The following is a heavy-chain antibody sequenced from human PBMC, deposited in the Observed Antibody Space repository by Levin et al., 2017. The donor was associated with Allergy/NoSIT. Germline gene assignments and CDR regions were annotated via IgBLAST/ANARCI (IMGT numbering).Heavy chain of an antibody. CDR2: INTVGTYT. CDR1: GFSFDNSW. D-gene: IGHD3-22*01. V-gene: IGHV3-74*03. CDR3: AKNYESSGYAIDY. J-gene: IGHJ4*02. Sequence: PGGSLRLSCAASGFSFDNSWMHWVRQAPGKGLVWVSRINTVGTYTTYAESVKGRFAISRDNANNTLYLQMNSLRAEDTAVYFCAKNYESSGYAIDYWGQGTLVTVSA.